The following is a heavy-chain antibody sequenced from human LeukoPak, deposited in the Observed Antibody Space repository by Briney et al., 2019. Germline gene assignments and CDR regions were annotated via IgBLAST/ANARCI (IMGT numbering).Heavy chain of an antibody. V-gene: IGHV3-30*18. CDR1: GFTFNRYA. CDR2: ISNDGTKE. Sequence: GRSPRLSCAASGFTFNRYAMHWVRQAPGKGLEWVAVISNDGTKEYSADSVKGRFTISRDNSKNTLYLTMDSLRAEDRAVYYCAKGEGGSSSWYDFYDYGMDVWGKGTTVTVSS. CDR3: AKGEGGSSSWYDFYDYGMDV. J-gene: IGHJ6*04. D-gene: IGHD6-13*01.